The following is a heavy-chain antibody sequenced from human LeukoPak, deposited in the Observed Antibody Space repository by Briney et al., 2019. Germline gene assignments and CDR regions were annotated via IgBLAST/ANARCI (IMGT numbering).Heavy chain of an antibody. V-gene: IGHV3-21*01. Sequence: PGGSLRLSCAASGFTFSSYSMNWVRQAPGKGLEWVSSISSSSSYIYYADSVKGRFTISRDNAKNSLYLQMNSLRAEDTAVYYCAGGYSYGPGRYYYYGMDVWGQGTTVTVS. CDR1: GFTFSSYS. D-gene: IGHD5-18*01. CDR3: AGGYSYGPGRYYYYGMDV. CDR2: ISSSSSYI. J-gene: IGHJ6*02.